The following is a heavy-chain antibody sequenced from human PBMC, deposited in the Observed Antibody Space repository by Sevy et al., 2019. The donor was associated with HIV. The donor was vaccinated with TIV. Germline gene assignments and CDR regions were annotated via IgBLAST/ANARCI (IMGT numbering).Heavy chain of an antibody. CDR2: IYYSGST. CDR1: GGSISSSSYY. D-gene: IGHD3-16*01. Sequence: SETLSLTCTVSGGSISSSSYYWGWIRQPPGKGLECIGSIYYSGSTYYNPSLKSRVTISVDTSKNQFSLKLSSVTAADTAVYYCARTLTSLDYMDVWGKGTTVTVSS. CDR3: ARTLTSLDYMDV. V-gene: IGHV4-39*01. J-gene: IGHJ6*03.